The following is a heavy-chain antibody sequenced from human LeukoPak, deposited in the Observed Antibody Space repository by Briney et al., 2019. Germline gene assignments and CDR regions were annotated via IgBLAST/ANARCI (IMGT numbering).Heavy chain of an antibody. CDR1: GFTFSSYS. D-gene: IGHD3-10*01. Sequence: PGGSLRLSCAASGFTFSSYSMNWVRQAPGKGLEWVSSISSSSSYIYYADSVKGRFTISRDNAKNSLYLQMNSLRAEDTAVYYCARGRITMVRGVTKEVYYYYGMDVWGQGTTVTVSS. J-gene: IGHJ6*02. CDR3: ARGRITMVRGVTKEVYYYYGMDV. CDR2: ISSSSSYI. V-gene: IGHV3-21*01.